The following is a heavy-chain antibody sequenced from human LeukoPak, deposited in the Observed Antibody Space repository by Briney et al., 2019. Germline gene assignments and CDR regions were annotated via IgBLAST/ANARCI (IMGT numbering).Heavy chain of an antibody. Sequence: SETQSLTCTVSGGSISGYYWTWIRQPAGKGLEWIGRIYTSGSTNYNPSLKSRLTMSEDTSKNQFSLKLSSVTAADTAVYYCARECGGTSCPYNNMDVWGQGTTVTVSS. D-gene: IGHD2-2*01. J-gene: IGHJ6*02. CDR3: ARECGGTSCPYNNMDV. CDR2: IYTSGST. CDR1: GGSISGYY. V-gene: IGHV4-4*07.